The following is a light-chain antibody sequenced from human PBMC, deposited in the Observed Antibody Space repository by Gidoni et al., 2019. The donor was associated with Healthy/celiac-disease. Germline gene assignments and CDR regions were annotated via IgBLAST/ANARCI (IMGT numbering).Light chain of an antibody. V-gene: IGKV3-11*01. J-gene: IGKJ4*01. CDR1: QSVSSY. CDR2: DAS. Sequence: EIVLTQSPATLSLSPGERATISCRASQSVSSYLAWYQQKPGQAHRLLIYDASNRATGIPARFSGSGSGTDFTLTISSLEPEDFAVYYCQQRSNWPTFGGXTKVEIK. CDR3: QQRSNWPT.